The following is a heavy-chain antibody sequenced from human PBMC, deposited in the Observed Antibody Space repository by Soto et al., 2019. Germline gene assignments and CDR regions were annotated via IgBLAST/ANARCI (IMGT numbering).Heavy chain of an antibody. J-gene: IGHJ3*02. CDR1: GFTFSNAW. D-gene: IGHD3-10*01. V-gene: IGHV3-15*01. CDR2: IKSKTDGGTT. Sequence: GGSLRLSCAASGFTFSNAWMSWVRQAPGKGLEWVGRIKSKTDGGTTDYAAPVKGRFTISRDDSKNTLYLQMNSLKTEDTAVYYCTTESPRITMVRGVIIATSNAFDIWGQGTMVTVSS. CDR3: TTESPRITMVRGVIIATSNAFDI.